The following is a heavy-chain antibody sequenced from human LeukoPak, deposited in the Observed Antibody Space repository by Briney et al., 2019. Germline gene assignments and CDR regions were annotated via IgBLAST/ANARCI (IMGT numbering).Heavy chain of an antibody. Sequence: PSETLSLTCTVSGDSISSSSTYYWGWIRQPPGKLLEYIGSINYSGSTYYNPSLQSRVTISVDTSKNQFSLKLSSVTAADTAVYYCARDAYYYGSGSYYNPTYYYYMDVWGKGTTVTISS. CDR1: GDSISSSSTYY. D-gene: IGHD3-10*01. CDR2: INYSGST. CDR3: ARDAYYYGSGSYYNPTYYYYMDV. V-gene: IGHV4-39*07. J-gene: IGHJ6*03.